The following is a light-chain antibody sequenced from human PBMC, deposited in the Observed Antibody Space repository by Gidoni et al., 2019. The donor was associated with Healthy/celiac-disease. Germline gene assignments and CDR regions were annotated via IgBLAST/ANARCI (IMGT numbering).Light chain of an antibody. J-gene: IGKJ2*01. CDR3: QQRSNWPPVVT. Sequence: EIVLTQSPATLSLSPGERATLSCRASQSVSSYLAWYQQKPGQAPRLLIYDASNRATGIPARFSGSGSGKDFTLTISSLEPEDCAVYYCQQRSNWPPVVTFGQGTKLEIK. CDR1: QSVSSY. V-gene: IGKV3-11*01. CDR2: DAS.